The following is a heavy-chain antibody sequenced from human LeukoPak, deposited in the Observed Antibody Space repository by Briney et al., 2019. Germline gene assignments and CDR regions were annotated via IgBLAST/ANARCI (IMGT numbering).Heavy chain of an antibody. Sequence: PGGSLRLSCAASGFTFSSYSMNWVRQAPGKGLEWVSSISSSSSYIYYADSVKGRFTISRDNAKNSLYLQMNSLRAEDTAMYFCARGMITFGGRNFDYWGQGTLVTVSS. CDR1: GFTFSSYS. CDR3: ARGMITFGGRNFDY. CDR2: ISSSSSYI. D-gene: IGHD3-16*01. V-gene: IGHV3-21*01. J-gene: IGHJ4*02.